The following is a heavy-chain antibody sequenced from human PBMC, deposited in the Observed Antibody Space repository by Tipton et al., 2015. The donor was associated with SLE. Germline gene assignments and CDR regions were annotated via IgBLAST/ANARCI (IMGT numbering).Heavy chain of an antibody. CDR1: GFSFRNYG. J-gene: IGHJ4*02. CDR2: ILNDGRLQ. CDR3: AREAPGAVDPYFDY. Sequence: SLRLSCVASGFSFRNYGMHWVRQAPGKGLEWVAVILNDGRLQFYSDAVRGRFTVSRDNSKNSLYLQMNSLRTEDTALYYCAREAPGAVDPYFDYWGQGTLVTVSS. D-gene: IGHD1-26*01. V-gene: IGHV3-30*12.